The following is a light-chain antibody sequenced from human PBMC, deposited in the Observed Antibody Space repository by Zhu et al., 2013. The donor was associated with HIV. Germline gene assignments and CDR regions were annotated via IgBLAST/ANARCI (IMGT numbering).Light chain of an antibody. CDR3: CSYAGGRTWV. J-gene: IGLJ3*02. CDR1: SSNVGAYNY. V-gene: IGLV2-23*02. CDR2: EVN. Sequence: QSALTQPASVSGSLGQAITISCTGTSSNVGAYNYVSWYQHHPGKAPKLIIYEVNKRPSGVPDRFSGSKSGNTASLTISGLQAEDEADYYCCSYAGGRTWVFGGGTKLSVL.